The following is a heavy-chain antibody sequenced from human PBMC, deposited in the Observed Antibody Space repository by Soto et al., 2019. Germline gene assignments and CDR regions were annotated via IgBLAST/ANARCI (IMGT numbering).Heavy chain of an antibody. Sequence: QVQLVESGGGVVQPGRSLRLSCAASGFTFSSYGMHWVRQAPGKGLEWVAVIWYDGSNKYYADSVKGRFTISRDNSKNTLYLQMNSLRAEDTAVYYCARGDKTYYYYYYMDAWGKGTTVTVSS. CDR1: GFTFSSYG. V-gene: IGHV3-33*01. J-gene: IGHJ6*03. CDR2: IWYDGSNK. CDR3: ARGDKTYYYYYYMDA.